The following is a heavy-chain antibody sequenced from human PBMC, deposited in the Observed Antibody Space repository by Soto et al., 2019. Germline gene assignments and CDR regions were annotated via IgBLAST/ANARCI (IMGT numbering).Heavy chain of an antibody. V-gene: IGHV4-59*08. CDR3: ARRWGGSFDY. CDR1: GGSISSYY. CDR2: IYYSWST. D-gene: IGHD3-16*01. Sequence: QVQLQESGPGLVKPSETLSLTCTVSGGSISSYYWSWIRQPPGKGLEWIGYIYYSWSTNYNPSLKMRVTISVDTSKTQFSLKLSSVTAADTAVYYCARRWGGSFDYWGQGTLVTVSS. J-gene: IGHJ4*02.